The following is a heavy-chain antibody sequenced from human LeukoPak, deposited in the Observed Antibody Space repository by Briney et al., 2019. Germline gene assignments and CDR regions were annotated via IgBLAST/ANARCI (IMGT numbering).Heavy chain of an antibody. CDR3: ARATPGGDDSGPFDY. V-gene: IGHV3-23*01. CDR2: IVGGGEST. J-gene: IGHJ4*02. D-gene: IGHD5-12*01. CDR1: GFTFGSYA. Sequence: GGSLRFSCAASGFTFGSYAMSWVRQAPGKGLEWVSAIVGGGESTFYADSLRGRFTISRDNSKNMLDLQMNSLRAEDTAVYYCARATPGGDDSGPFDYWGQGTLVTVSS.